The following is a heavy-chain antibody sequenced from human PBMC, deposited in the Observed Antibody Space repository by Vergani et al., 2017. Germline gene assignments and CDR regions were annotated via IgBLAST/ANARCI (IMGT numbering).Heavy chain of an antibody. J-gene: IGHJ4*02. Sequence: QVQLVQSGAEVKKPGASVKVSCKASGSTFTSYYMHWVRQAPGQGLEWMGIINPSGGSTSYAQKFQGRVTMTRDTSTSTVYMELSSVRSEDTAVYYCARRYCSGGSCYSGFDYWGQGTLVTVSS. D-gene: IGHD2-15*01. CDR2: INPSGGST. CDR1: GSTFTSYY. V-gene: IGHV1-46*01. CDR3: ARRYCSGGSCYSGFDY.